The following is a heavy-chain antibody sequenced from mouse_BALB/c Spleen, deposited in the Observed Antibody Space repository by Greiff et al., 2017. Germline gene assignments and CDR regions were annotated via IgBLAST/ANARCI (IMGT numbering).Heavy chain of an antibody. CDR1: GFDFSRYW. J-gene: IGHJ1*01. V-gene: IGHV4-2*02. D-gene: IGHD4-1*01. Sequence: EVQRVESGGGLVQPGGSLNLSCAASGFDFSRYWMSWARQAPGKGQEWIGEINPGSSTINYTPSLKDKFIISRDNAKNTLYLQMSKVRSEDTALYYCARQLGGYFDVWGAGTTVTVSS. CDR2: INPGSSTI. CDR3: ARQLGGYFDV.